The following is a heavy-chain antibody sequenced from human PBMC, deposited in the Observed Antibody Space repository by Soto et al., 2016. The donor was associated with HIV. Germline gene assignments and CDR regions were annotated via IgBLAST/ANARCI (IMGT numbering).Heavy chain of an antibody. CDR1: GFTFDDYA. CDR2: ISWNSGNI. V-gene: IGHV3-9*01. CDR3: VKDNSGWYYFDN. J-gene: IGHJ4*02. Sequence: EVQLVESGGGLVQPGRSLRLSCASSGFTFDDYAMHWVRQAPGKGLEWVSGISWNSGNIGHAESVKGRFTISRDNAKNSLYLQMDSLRVEDTAWYYCVKDNSGWYYFDNWGQGTLVTVSS. D-gene: IGHD6-19*01.